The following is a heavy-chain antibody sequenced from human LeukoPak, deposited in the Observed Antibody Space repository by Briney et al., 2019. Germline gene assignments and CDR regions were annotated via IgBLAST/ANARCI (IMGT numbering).Heavy chain of an antibody. Sequence: PSETLSLTCTVSGYSISSGYYWGCIRQPPGKGLEWLGSIYHSGSTYYNPSLKRRVTISVDTSKNQFSLKLSSVTAADTAVYYCARVNYDILTGYFDYWGQGTLVTVSS. CDR3: ARVNYDILTGYFDY. J-gene: IGHJ4*02. CDR2: IYHSGST. V-gene: IGHV4-38-2*02. D-gene: IGHD3-9*01. CDR1: GYSISSGYY.